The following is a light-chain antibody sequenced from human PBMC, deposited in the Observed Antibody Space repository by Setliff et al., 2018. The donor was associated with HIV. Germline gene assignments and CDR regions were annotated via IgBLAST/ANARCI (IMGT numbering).Light chain of an antibody. CDR1: NSNVGNNP. Sequence: QSVLTQPPSASAAPGQTVTISCSGSNSNVGNNPVSWYQHLPGTAPKLVIYSNNRRPSGVPDRFSATKSGTSASLAISGLQSEDEGDYFCSVWDDGLSGPAFGGGTKVTVL. V-gene: IGLV1-44*01. CDR2: SNN. J-gene: IGLJ2*01. CDR3: SVWDDGLSGPA.